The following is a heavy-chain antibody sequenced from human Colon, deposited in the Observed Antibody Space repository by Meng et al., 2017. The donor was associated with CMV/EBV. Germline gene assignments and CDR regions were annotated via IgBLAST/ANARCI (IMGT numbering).Heavy chain of an antibody. CDR1: GYTFSNYG. CDR3: ARGMGGLGYYFDS. V-gene: IGHV1-18*01. Sequence: QAQLVPSGDEGKKPGASVKVSCKTSGYTFSNYGITWVRQAPGQGLEWMGWISAYNGDTNYEQKFQGRVTMTTDRSTSTAYMELRSLRSDDTAVYYCARGMGGLGYYFDSWGQGTLVTVSS. CDR2: ISAYNGDT. D-gene: IGHD3-16*01. J-gene: IGHJ4*02.